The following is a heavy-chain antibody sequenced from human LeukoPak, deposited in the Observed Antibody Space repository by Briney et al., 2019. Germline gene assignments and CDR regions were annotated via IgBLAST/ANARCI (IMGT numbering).Heavy chain of an antibody. J-gene: IGHJ4*01. CDR1: GYTFTSYD. CDR2: MNPNSGNT. Sequence: ASVKVSCKASGYTFTSYDINWVRQATGQGLEWMGWMNPNSGNTGYAQKFQGRVTMTRNTSISTAYMELSSLRSEDTAVYYCARTYDYSSGWYSFRYFDYWGQEPWSPSPQ. CDR3: ARTYDYSSGWYSFRYFDY. D-gene: IGHD6-19*01. V-gene: IGHV1-8*01.